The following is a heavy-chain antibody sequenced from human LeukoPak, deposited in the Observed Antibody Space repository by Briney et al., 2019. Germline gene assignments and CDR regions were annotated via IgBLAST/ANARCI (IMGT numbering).Heavy chain of an antibody. Sequence: SETLSLTCTVSGGSISSGNYYWSWIRQPAGKGLEWIGRIYTSGNTNYNPSLKSRVTISVDTSKNQFSLKLSSVTAADTAVYYCASLYYYDSAPFDPWGQGTLVTVSS. V-gene: IGHV4-61*02. D-gene: IGHD3-22*01. J-gene: IGHJ5*02. CDR1: GGSISSGNYY. CDR2: IYTSGNT. CDR3: ASLYYYDSAPFDP.